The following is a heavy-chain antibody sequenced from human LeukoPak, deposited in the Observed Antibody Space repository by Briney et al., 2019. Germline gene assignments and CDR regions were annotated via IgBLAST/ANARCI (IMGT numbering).Heavy chain of an antibody. CDR1: GGSISSGGYY. J-gene: IGHJ6*02. CDR3: ARDRIYSGSHHYYYYGMEV. CDR2: MFHSGSS. V-gene: IGHV4-31*03. Sequence: PSQTLSLTCTVSGGSISSGGYYWTWIRQHPGRGLEWIGYMFHSGSSYYNPPLRSRVTISVDTSKNEVSLKLTSVTAADTAVYYCARDRIYSGSHHYYYYGMEVWGQGTTVSVSS. D-gene: IGHD1-26*01.